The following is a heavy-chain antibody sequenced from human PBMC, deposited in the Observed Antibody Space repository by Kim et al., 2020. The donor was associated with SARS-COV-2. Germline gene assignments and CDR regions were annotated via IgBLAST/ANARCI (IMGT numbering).Heavy chain of an antibody. V-gene: IGHV6-1*01. CDR2: TYYRSKWYN. J-gene: IGHJ6*02. CDR3: ARVRFSSSWLGMDYYGMDV. Sequence: SQTLSLTCAISGDSVSSNSAAWNWIRQSPSRGLEWLGRTYYRSKWYNDYAVSVKSRITINPDTSKNQFSLQLNSVTPEDTAVYYCARVRFSSSWLGMDYYGMDVWGQGTTVTVSS. D-gene: IGHD6-13*01. CDR1: GDSVSSNSAA.